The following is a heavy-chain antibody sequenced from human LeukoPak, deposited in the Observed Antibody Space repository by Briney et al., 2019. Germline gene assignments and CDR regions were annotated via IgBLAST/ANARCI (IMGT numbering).Heavy chain of an antibody. D-gene: IGHD3-10*01. V-gene: IGHV5-51*01. CDR3: ARRRSSTLIDY. CDR1: GYSFSSYW. CDR2: IYPGDSDT. Sequence: GESLKISCKGSGYSFSSYWIAWVRQMPGKGLEWMGIIYPGDSDTTYSPSFQGQVTISADKSISTAYLQWSSLKASDTAMYFCARRRSSTLIDYWGQGTLATVSS. J-gene: IGHJ4*02.